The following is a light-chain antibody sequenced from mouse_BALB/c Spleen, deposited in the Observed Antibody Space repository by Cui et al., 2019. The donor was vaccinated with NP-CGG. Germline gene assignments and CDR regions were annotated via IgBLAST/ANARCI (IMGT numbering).Light chain of an antibody. Sequence: QAVVTQASAFTTSPGETVTLTCRSSTGTVTTSNYANWVQEKPDHLFLGLIGGTNNRAPGIPARFSGSLIGDKASLTITGAQTEDEAIYFCALWYSNHWVFGGGTKLTVL. CDR2: GTN. CDR3: ALWYSNHWV. CDR1: TGTVTTSNY. V-gene: IGLV1*01. J-gene: IGLJ1*01.